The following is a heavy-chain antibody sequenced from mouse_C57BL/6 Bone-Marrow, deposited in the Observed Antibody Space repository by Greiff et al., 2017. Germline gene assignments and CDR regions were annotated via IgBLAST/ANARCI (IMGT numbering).Heavy chain of an antibody. D-gene: IGHD1-1*01. Sequence: EVMLVESGGGLVKPGGSLKLSCAASGFTFSSYAMSWVRQTPEKRLEWVATISDGGSYTYYPDNVKGRFPISRDNAKNNLYLQMSHLKSEDTAMYYCARGDYYGSSYSYWGQGTTLTVSS. CDR3: ARGDYYGSSYSY. V-gene: IGHV5-4*03. CDR2: ISDGGSYT. CDR1: GFTFSSYA. J-gene: IGHJ2*01.